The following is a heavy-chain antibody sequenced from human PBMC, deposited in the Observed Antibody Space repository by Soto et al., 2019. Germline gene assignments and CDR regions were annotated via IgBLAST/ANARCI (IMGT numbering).Heavy chain of an antibody. CDR1: GYTFPNYY. CDR3: ARAASALL. D-gene: IGHD2-21*01. CDR2: INPNCGRT. J-gene: IGHJ4*02. Sequence: QTQLVQSGAEVKKPGASVNVSCKASGYTFPNYYMHWVRQAPGHGLEWMGMINPNCGRTTYTQNFQGRVTMTSDTYTRTAYLELSSLRHEDTAVYYCARAASALLWGQGTLVSVSS. V-gene: IGHV1-46*01.